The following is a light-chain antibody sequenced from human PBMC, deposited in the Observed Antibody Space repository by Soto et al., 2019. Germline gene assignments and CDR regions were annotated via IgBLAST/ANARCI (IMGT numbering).Light chain of an antibody. CDR1: SSDVGTHGY. CDR2: DVT. CDR3: MCYAGGNNWV. J-gene: IGLJ3*02. Sequence: QSALSQPHSVSGSPGQSVTISCTGTSSDVGTHGYVSWYQQHAGKAPKLVIYDVTKRPSGVPDRFSGSKSGNTASLTVSGLQAEDEADYYCMCYAGGNNWVFGGGTKLTVL. V-gene: IGLV2-8*01.